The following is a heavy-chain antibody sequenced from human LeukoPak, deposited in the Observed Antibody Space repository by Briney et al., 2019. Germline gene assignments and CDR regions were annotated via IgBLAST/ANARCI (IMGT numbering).Heavy chain of an antibody. V-gene: IGHV3-30-3*01. CDR1: GFTFSSYA. CDR3: ARDKRAFIAVAGTFDY. Sequence: PGRSLRLSCAASGFTFSSYAMHWVRQAPGKGLEWVAVISYDGSNKYYADSVKGRFTISRDNSKNTLYPQMNSLRAEDTAVYYCARDKRAFIAVAGTFDYWGQGTLVTVSS. J-gene: IGHJ4*02. CDR2: ISYDGSNK. D-gene: IGHD6-19*01.